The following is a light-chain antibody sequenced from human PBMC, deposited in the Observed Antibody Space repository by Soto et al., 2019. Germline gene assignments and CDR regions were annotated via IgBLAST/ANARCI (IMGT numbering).Light chain of an antibody. Sequence: IVMTQSPATLSVSPGERATLSCRASQRVGSDLAWYQQKPGQAPRLLIYGVSSRATGIPARFSGSGSGTEFTLTISSLQSEDFAVYYCQQYSNWYTFGQGTKLEIK. J-gene: IGKJ2*01. CDR3: QQYSNWYT. CDR2: GVS. CDR1: QRVGSD. V-gene: IGKV3D-15*01.